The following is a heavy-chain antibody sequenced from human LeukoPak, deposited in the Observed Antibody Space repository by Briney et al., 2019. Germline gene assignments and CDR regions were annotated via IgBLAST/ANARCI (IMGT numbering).Heavy chain of an antibody. CDR1: GYSISSGYY. CDR3: ARDSHDYGDYRVSYYYYYYMDV. D-gene: IGHD4-17*01. CDR2: IYHSGST. Sequence: SETLSLTCTVSGYSISSGYYWGWIRQPPGKGLEWIGSIYHSGSTYYNPSLKSRVTISVDTSKNQFSLKLSSVTAADTAVYYCARDSHDYGDYRVSYYYYYYMDVWGKGTTVTVSS. J-gene: IGHJ6*03. V-gene: IGHV4-38-2*02.